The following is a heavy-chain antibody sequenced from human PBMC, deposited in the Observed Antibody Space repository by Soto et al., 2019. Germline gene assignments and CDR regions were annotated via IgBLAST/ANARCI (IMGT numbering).Heavy chain of an antibody. CDR1: GFTFSSYA. Sequence: GGSLRLSCAASGFTFSSYAMSWVRQAPGKGLEWVSSISSSSSYIYYADSVKGRFTISRDNAKNSLYLQMNRRRVEDTALYYCARSRYLWFGELPYFYYGMDVWGQGTTVTVSS. D-gene: IGHD3-10*01. J-gene: IGHJ6*02. CDR3: ARSRYLWFGELPYFYYGMDV. V-gene: IGHV3-21*01. CDR2: ISSSSSYI.